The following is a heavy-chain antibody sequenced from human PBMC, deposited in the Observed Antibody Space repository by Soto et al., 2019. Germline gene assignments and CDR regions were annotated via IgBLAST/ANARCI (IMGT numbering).Heavy chain of an antibody. Sequence: QLQLQESGPGLVKPSETLSLTCTVSGGSISSSSYYWGWIRQPPGKGLEWIGSIYYSGSTYYNPSLKSRVTISVDTSKNQFSLKLSSVTAADTAVYYCARLIFGVAYNWFDPRGQGTLVTVSS. J-gene: IGHJ5*02. CDR2: IYYSGST. V-gene: IGHV4-39*01. CDR3: ARLIFGVAYNWFDP. D-gene: IGHD3-3*01. CDR1: GGSISSSSYY.